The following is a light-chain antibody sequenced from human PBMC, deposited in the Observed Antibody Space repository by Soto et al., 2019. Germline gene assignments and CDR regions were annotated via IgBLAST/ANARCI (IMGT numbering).Light chain of an antibody. V-gene: IGLV2-14*01. CDR3: SSYTSSTRYV. J-gene: IGLJ1*01. CDR2: DVS. Sequence: QSVLTQPASVSGSPGQSITISCTGTSSYVGGYNYVSWYQQHPGKAPKLMIYDVSDRPSGVSNRFSGSKSGNTASLTISWLQAEDEADYYCSSYTSSTRYVFGTGTKVTVL. CDR1: SSYVGGYNY.